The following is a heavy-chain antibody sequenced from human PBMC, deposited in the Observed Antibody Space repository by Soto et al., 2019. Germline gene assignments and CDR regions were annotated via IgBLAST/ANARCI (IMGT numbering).Heavy chain of an antibody. J-gene: IGHJ4*02. V-gene: IGHV4-59*08. CDR1: GGSITGYY. CDR3: ARRNYGEEGYFFDF. CDR2: IYDSGTT. D-gene: IGHD4-17*01. Sequence: QVQLRESGPGLVRPSETLSLTCTVSGGSITGYYWSWIRQPPGKGLEWIGYIYDSGTTTYNAALKSRVTISADTSKNPFSLNLRCVTAADTAVYYCARRNYGEEGYFFDFWGQGLLVTVSS.